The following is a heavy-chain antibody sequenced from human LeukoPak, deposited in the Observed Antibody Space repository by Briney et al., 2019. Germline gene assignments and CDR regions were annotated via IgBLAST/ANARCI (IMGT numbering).Heavy chain of an antibody. CDR2: INPNSGGT. CDR3: ARDSRLYSSGWYIFDY. J-gene: IGHJ4*02. D-gene: IGHD6-19*01. Sequence: ASVKVSCKASGYTFTCYYMHWVRQAPGQGREWMGWINPNSGGTNYAQKFQGRVTMTSDTSISTAYMELSRLRSDDTAVYYCARDSRLYSSGWYIFDYWGQGTLVTVSS. V-gene: IGHV1-2*02. CDR1: GYTFTCYY.